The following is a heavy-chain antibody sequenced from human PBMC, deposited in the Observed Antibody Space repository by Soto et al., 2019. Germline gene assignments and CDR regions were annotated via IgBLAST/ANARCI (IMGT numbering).Heavy chain of an antibody. V-gene: IGHV4-59*08. D-gene: IGHD5-12*01. CDR2: IYYSGST. J-gene: IGHJ4*02. CDR3: SRHEPYSGYDSFRCCYFDY. Sequence: SETLSLTCTVSGGSISSYYWSWIRQPPGKGLEWIGYIYYSGSTNYNPYLKSRVTILVDTSKNQFSLKLSSVTAADTAVYYCSRHEPYSGYDSFRCCYFDYLGQGTLVTVSS. CDR1: GGSISSYY.